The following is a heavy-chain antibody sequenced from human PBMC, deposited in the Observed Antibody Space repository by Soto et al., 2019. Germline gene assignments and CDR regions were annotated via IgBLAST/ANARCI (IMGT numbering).Heavy chain of an antibody. V-gene: IGHV3-11*04. CDR1: GFDFSDYY. D-gene: IGHD2-15*01. J-gene: IGHJ4*02. CDR2: ISGSGRTI. CDR3: AKDFKAWGYCSGGSCYPDYFDY. Sequence: QVQLVESGGGLVKPGESLRLSCAVSGFDFSDYYMSWIRQAPGKGLEWISCISGSGRTIYYADSVKGRFTISRDNSKNTLYLQMNSLRAEDTAVYNCAKDFKAWGYCSGGSCYPDYFDYWGQGTLVTVSS.